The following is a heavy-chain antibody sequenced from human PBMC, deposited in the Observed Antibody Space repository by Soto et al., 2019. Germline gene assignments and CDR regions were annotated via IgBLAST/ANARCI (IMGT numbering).Heavy chain of an antibody. Sequence: GGSLRLSCAASGFTFSSSWMHWVCQAPEKGLEWVADIKCDGSEKYYVDSVKGRLTISRENAKNSLYLQVNSLRAEDMTVYAFTIFGLVIITYDYYYYMDVWGKGTTVTVSS. V-gene: IGHV3-7*03. CDR3: TIFGLVIITYDYYYYMDV. CDR1: GFTFSSSW. CDR2: IKCDGSEK. D-gene: IGHD3-9*01. J-gene: IGHJ6*03.